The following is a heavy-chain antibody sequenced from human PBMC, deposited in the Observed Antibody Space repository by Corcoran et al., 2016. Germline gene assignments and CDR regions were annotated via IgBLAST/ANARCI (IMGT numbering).Heavy chain of an antibody. D-gene: IGHD1-1*01. V-gene: IGHV3-73*02. CDR3: TSGISVPFGVDV. CDR2: IRSKANSYAT. Sequence: EVQLVESGGGLVQPGGSLRLSCAASGFTFSDSAMHWVRQASGKGLEWVGRIRSKANSYATVYVASVKGRFTISRDDSKNTAYLQMNSLKTEDTAVYYCTSGISVPFGVDVWGQWTTVTVSS. CDR1: GFTFSDSA. J-gene: IGHJ6*02.